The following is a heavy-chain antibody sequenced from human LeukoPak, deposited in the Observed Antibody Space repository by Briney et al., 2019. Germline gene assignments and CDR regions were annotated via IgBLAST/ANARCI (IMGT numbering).Heavy chain of an antibody. D-gene: IGHD5-18*01. CDR1: GGSISNTNW. V-gene: IGHV4-4*02. J-gene: IGHJ4*02. CDR3: ATPYSYGYNFDY. Sequence: PSETLSLTCGVSGGSISNTNWWSWVRQPPGQGLEWIGEISLSGLTNYNPSLKSRVTVSLDKSKNHLSLNLTSVTAADTAVYYCATPYSYGYNFDYWGQGTLVTVSS. CDR2: ISLSGLT.